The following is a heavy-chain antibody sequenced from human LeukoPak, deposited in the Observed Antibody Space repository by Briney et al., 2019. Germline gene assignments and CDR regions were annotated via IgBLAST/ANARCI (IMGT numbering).Heavy chain of an antibody. CDR3: ARDLRDGSGSPDYYYGMDV. CDR2: IIPILGIA. Sequence: ASVKVSCKASGGTFSSYTISWVRQAPGQGLEWVGRIIPILGIANYAQKFQGRVTITADKSTSTAYMELSSLRSEDTAVYYCARDLRDGSGSPDYYYGMDVWGQGTTVTVSS. J-gene: IGHJ6*02. V-gene: IGHV1-69*04. CDR1: GGTFSSYT. D-gene: IGHD3-10*01.